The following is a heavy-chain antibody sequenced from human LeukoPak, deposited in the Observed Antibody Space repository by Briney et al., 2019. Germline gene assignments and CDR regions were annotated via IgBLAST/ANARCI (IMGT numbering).Heavy chain of an antibody. Sequence: PSETLSLTCTVSGYSISSDYYWGWIRQPPGKGLEWIGSIYHTGTTYYNPSLKSRVTISVDTSKNQFSLKLSSVTAADTAVYYCARGGFGELLYSSWFDPWGQGTLVTVSS. CDR3: ARGGFGELLYSSWFDP. D-gene: IGHD3-10*01. V-gene: IGHV4-38-2*02. J-gene: IGHJ5*02. CDR2: IYHTGTT. CDR1: GYSISSDYY.